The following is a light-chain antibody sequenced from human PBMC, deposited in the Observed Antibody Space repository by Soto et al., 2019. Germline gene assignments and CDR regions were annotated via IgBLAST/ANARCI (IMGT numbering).Light chain of an antibody. Sequence: QSVLTQPPSVSGAPGQRVTISCTGSSSNIGAGSDAHWYQQLPGTAPKLLIFGNSNRPSGVPDRFSGSKSGTSASLAITGLQAEDEADYYCQSYDSSLSGYVFGTGTKLTVL. J-gene: IGLJ1*01. V-gene: IGLV1-40*01. CDR3: QSYDSSLSGYV. CDR1: SSNIGAGSD. CDR2: GNS.